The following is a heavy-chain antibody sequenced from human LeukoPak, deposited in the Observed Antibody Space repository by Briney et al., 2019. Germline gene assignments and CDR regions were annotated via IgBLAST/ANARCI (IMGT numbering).Heavy chain of an antibody. Sequence: GGSLRLSCAASGFTFGSYAMSWVRQAPGKGLEWVSAISGSGGSTYYADSVKGRFTISRDNSKNTLYLQMNSLRAEDTAVYYCAKDPYYDILTGYYRENYFDYWGQGTLVTVSS. CDR3: AKDPYYDILTGYYRENYFDY. CDR2: ISGSGGST. D-gene: IGHD3-9*01. CDR1: GFTFGSYA. V-gene: IGHV3-23*01. J-gene: IGHJ4*02.